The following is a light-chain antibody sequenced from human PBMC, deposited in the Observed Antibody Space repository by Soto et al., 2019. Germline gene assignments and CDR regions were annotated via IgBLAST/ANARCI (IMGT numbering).Light chain of an antibody. V-gene: IGKV3-15*01. J-gene: IGKJ1*01. Sequence: EIVMTQSPATLSVSPGERATLSCRASQSVSSNLAWYQQKPGQAPRLLIYGASTRATGIPARFSGSGSGTEFTLTISSLQSQDFAVYYCQQTLSFPWGFGQGTKVEIK. CDR2: GAS. CDR1: QSVSSN. CDR3: QQTLSFPWG.